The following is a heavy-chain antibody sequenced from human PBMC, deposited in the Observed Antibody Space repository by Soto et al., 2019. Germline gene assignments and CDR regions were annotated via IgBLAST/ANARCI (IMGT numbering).Heavy chain of an antibody. V-gene: IGHV3-23*01. J-gene: IGHJ4*02. CDR1: GFTFSSYA. CDR3: AKYGRRSVDIVATNPNY. Sequence: EVQLLESGGGLVQPGGSLRLSCAASGFTFSSYAMSWVRQAPGKGLEWVSAISGSGGSTYYADSVKGRFTISRDNSKNTLYLQMNSLRAEDTAVYYCAKYGRRSVDIVATNPNYWGQGTLVTVSS. D-gene: IGHD5-12*01. CDR2: ISGSGGST.